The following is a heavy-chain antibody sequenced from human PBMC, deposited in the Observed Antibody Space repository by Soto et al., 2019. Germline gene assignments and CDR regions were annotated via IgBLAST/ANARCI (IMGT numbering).Heavy chain of an antibody. D-gene: IGHD4-17*01. Sequence: GGSLRLSCAASGFTFSNYGMHWVRQAPGKGLEWVAVISYDGDNKYYADSVKGRFTISRDSSKNTLYLQMNSLRTEDTAVYYCANDYGDYGLTYYFDDWGQGTLVTVSS. CDR1: GFTFSNYG. CDR2: ISYDGDNK. CDR3: ANDYGDYGLTYYFDD. V-gene: IGHV3-30*18. J-gene: IGHJ4*02.